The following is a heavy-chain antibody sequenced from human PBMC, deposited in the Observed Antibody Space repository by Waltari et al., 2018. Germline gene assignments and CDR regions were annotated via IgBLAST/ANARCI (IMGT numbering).Heavy chain of an antibody. V-gene: IGHV4-34*01. J-gene: IGHJ5*02. CDR2: INHSGST. CDR1: GGSFSGYY. CDR3: ARRSSSWYGWGWFDP. Sequence: QVQLQQWGAGLLKPSETLSLTCAVYGGSFSGYYWSWIRQPPGKGLEWIGEINHSGSTNYNPSLKSRVTISVDTSKNQFALKLSSVTAADTAVYYCARRSSSWYGWGWFDPWGQGTLVTVSS. D-gene: IGHD6-13*01.